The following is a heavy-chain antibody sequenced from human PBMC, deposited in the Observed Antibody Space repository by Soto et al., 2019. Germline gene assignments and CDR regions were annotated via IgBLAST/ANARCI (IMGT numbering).Heavy chain of an antibody. CDR2: ISGSGGNT. CDR1: GFVFSSYA. V-gene: IGHV3-23*01. J-gene: IGHJ4*02. Sequence: EVYLLESGGGLVQPGGSLRLSCAASGFVFSSYAMSWVRQAPGKGLEWVSTISGSGGNTYYADSVKGRFTISRDNSKNTLYLQMNSLRAEDTALYYCAKDPRVHYYGSGSSSYWGQGTLVTVSS. CDR3: AKDPRVHYYGSGSSSY. D-gene: IGHD3-10*01.